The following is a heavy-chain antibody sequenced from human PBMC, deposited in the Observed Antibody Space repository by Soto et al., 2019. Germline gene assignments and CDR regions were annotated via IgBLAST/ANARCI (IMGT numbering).Heavy chain of an antibody. CDR2: ISSSSSTI. J-gene: IGHJ6*02. D-gene: IGHD3-10*01. Sequence: GGSLRLSCAASGFTFSSYSMNWVRQAPGKGLEWVSYISSSSSTIYYADSVKGRFTISRDNAKNSLYLQMNSLRDEDTAVYYCARLTMVRGVINYYGMDVWGQGTTVTVSS. CDR1: GFTFSSYS. V-gene: IGHV3-48*02. CDR3: ARLTMVRGVINYYGMDV.